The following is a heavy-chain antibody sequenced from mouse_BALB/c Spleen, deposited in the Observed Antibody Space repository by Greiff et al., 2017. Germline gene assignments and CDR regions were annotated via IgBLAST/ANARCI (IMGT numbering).Heavy chain of an antibody. Sequence: QVQLQQSGAELAKPGASVKMSCKASGYTFTSYWMHWVKQRPGQGLEWIGYINPSTGYTEYNQKFKDKATLTADKSSSTAYMQLSSLTSEDSAVYYCAPYYGSSPAWFAYWGQGTLVTVSA. CDR2: INPSTGYT. CDR3: APYYGSSPAWFAY. V-gene: IGHV1-7*01. J-gene: IGHJ3*01. CDR1: GYTFTSYW. D-gene: IGHD1-1*01.